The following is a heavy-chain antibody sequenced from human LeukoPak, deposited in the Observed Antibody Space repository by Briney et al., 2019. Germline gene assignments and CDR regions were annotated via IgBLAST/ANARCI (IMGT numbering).Heavy chain of an antibody. D-gene: IGHD1-26*01. Sequence: GGSLRLPCAASGFTFSSYAMHWVRQAPGKGLEWVAVISYDGSNKYYADSVKGRFTISRDNSKNTLYLQMNSLRAEDTAVYYCARDVGLIRRGSYLFGYWGQGTLVTVSS. V-gene: IGHV3-30-3*01. J-gene: IGHJ4*02. CDR2: ISYDGSNK. CDR1: GFTFSSYA. CDR3: ARDVGLIRRGSYLFGY.